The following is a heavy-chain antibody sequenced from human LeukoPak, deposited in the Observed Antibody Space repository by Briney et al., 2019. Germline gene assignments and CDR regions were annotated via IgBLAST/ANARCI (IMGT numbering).Heavy chain of an antibody. J-gene: IGHJ4*02. V-gene: IGHV3-23*01. Sequence: GGSLRLSCAASGFTFSSYAMSWVRQAPGKGLEWGSAISGSGGSTYYADSVKGRFTISRDNSKNTLYLQMNSLRAEDTAVYYCAKDLGYCSGGSCGDYWGQGTLVTVSS. CDR2: ISGSGGST. CDR1: GFTFSSYA. D-gene: IGHD2-15*01. CDR3: AKDLGYCSGGSCGDY.